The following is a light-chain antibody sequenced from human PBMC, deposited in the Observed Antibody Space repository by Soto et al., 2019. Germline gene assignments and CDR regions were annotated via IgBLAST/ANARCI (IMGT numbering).Light chain of an antibody. CDR3: QRRSNWPPIT. V-gene: IGKV3-11*01. Sequence: EIVLTQSPATLSLSPGERATLSCRASQSVSSYLAWYKQKPGQAPRLLIYDAPNRATGIPARFSVSGPGTDFTLTISSLEPEDYAVYYCQRRSNWPPITFGQGTRLEIK. J-gene: IGKJ5*01. CDR2: DAP. CDR1: QSVSSY.